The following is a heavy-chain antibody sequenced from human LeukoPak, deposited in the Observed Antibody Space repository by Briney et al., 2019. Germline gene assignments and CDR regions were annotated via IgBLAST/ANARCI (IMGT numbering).Heavy chain of an antibody. Sequence: SGGSLRLSCAASGFTFSTYSMNWVRQAPGKGLEWVSSISSSSIYIYYADSLKGRFTISRDNAKNSLFLQMNSLRAEDTAVYYCARAVGWYYYGSGSYFDYWGQGTLVTVSS. J-gene: IGHJ4*02. D-gene: IGHD3-10*01. CDR1: GFTFSTYS. CDR2: ISSSSIYI. CDR3: ARAVGWYYYGSGSYFDY. V-gene: IGHV3-21*01.